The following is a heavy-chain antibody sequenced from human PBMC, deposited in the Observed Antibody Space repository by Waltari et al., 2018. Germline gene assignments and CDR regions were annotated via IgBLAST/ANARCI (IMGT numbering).Heavy chain of an antibody. CDR3: ARGTTWFDP. Sequence: QVQLQESGPGLVKPSETLSLTCTAPGGPISSYYWSWIRQPPGKGLEWIGYIYYSGSTNYNPSLKSRVTISVDTSKNQFSLKLSSVTAADTAVYYCARGTTWFDPWGQGTLVTVSS. D-gene: IGHD1-26*01. V-gene: IGHV4-59*01. CDR1: GGPISSYY. J-gene: IGHJ5*02. CDR2: IYYSGST.